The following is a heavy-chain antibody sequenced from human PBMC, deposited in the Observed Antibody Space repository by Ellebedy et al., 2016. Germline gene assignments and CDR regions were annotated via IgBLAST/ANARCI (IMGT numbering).Heavy chain of an antibody. Sequence: ASVKVSCXASGYTFTSYDINWVRQATGQGLEWMGWINPNSGATTYAQYVQGRVTMTRDTSISTAYMELSSLRSDDTAVYYCARGYYGAGSYVDVWGKGTTVTVSS. D-gene: IGHD3-10*01. J-gene: IGHJ6*04. CDR3: ARGYYGAGSYVDV. V-gene: IGHV1-2*02. CDR2: INPNSGAT. CDR1: GYTFTSYD.